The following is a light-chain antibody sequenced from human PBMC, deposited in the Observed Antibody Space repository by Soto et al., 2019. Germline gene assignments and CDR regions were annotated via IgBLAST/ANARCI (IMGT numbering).Light chain of an antibody. J-gene: IGLJ1*01. CDR3: VSFAGGTYV. Sequence: QSVLTQPPSASGSPGQSVAISCTGTSSDVGGYNYVSWYQQHPGKAPKLMIYEVNKRPSGVPDRFSGSKYGNTASLTVSGLQAEDGGDYYCVSFAGGTYVFGTGTKVTVL. CDR1: SSDVGGYNY. V-gene: IGLV2-8*01. CDR2: EVN.